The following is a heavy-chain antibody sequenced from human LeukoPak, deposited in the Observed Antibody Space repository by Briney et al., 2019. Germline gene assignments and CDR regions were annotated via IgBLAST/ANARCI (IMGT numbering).Heavy chain of an antibody. CDR1: GYTFTSYG. Sequence: ASVKVSCTSSGYTFTSYGISWVRQAPGQGLEWMGWISAYNGNTNYAQKLQGRVTMTTDTSTRTAYMELRSLRSDDTGVYYCARGYCSSTSCRRAPPYFDYWGQGTLVTVSS. D-gene: IGHD2-2*01. CDR3: ARGYCSSTSCRRAPPYFDY. CDR2: ISAYNGNT. J-gene: IGHJ4*02. V-gene: IGHV1-18*04.